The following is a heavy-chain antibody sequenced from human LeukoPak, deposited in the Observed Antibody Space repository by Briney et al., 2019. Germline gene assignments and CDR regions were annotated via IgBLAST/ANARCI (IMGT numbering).Heavy chain of an antibody. Sequence: PSETLSLTCTVSGGSISSSSYYGGWIRQPPGRGLEWIGSIYYSGSTYYNPSLKSRVTISVDTPKNQFFLKLSSVTAADTAVYYCARHTEQQLPYFDYWGQGTLVTVSS. J-gene: IGHJ4*02. CDR3: ARHTEQQLPYFDY. D-gene: IGHD6-13*01. CDR2: IYYSGST. CDR1: GGSISSSSYY. V-gene: IGHV4-39*01.